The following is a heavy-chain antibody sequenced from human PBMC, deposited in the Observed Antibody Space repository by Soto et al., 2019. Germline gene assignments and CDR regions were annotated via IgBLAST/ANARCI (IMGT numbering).Heavy chain of an antibody. D-gene: IGHD6-13*01. J-gene: IGHJ5*02. Sequence: GASVKVSCKASGYTFTGYYMHWVRQAPGQGLEWMGWINPNSGGTNYAQKFQGRVTMTRDTSISTAYMELSRLRSDDTAVYYCARRPSRSWRNWFDPWGQGTLVTVSS. CDR2: INPNSGGT. CDR3: ARRPSRSWRNWFDP. V-gene: IGHV1-2*02. CDR1: GYTFTGYY.